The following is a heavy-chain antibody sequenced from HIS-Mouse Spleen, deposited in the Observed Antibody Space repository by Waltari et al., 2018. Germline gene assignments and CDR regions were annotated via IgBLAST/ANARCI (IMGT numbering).Heavy chain of an antibody. V-gene: IGHV1-2*02. J-gene: IGHJ4*02. CDR3: ARQLTAELLWFGEALDY. CDR1: GYSFPGYY. Sequence: QVQLVQSGAEVKKPGASVKLSCKASGYSFPGYYMHWVRQAPGQGLEWMGWINPNSGGTNYAQKFQGRVTMTRDTSISTAYMELSRLRSDDTAVYYCARQLTAELLWFGEALDYWGQGTLVTVSS. D-gene: IGHD3-10*01. CDR2: INPNSGGT.